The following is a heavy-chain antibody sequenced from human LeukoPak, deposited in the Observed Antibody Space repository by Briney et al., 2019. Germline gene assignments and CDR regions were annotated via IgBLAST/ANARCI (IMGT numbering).Heavy chain of an antibody. CDR3: ARDILPYDSSGYLFAY. J-gene: IGHJ4*02. D-gene: IGHD3-22*01. V-gene: IGHV3-30-3*01. CDR1: GFTFSSYA. Sequence: PGGSLRLSCAASGFTFSSYAMHWVRQAPGKGLEWVAVISYDGSNKYYADSVKGRFTISRDNSKNTLYLQMNSLRAEDTAVYYCARDILPYDSSGYLFAYWGQGTLVTVSS. CDR2: ISYDGSNK.